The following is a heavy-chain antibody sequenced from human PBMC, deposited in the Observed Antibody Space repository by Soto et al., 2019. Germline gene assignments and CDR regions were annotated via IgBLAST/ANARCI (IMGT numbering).Heavy chain of an antibody. J-gene: IGHJ5*02. CDR1: GGSIISSSFH. D-gene: IGHD6-13*01. CDR3: ARRERAAGTDWWFDP. Sequence: SETLSLTCTGSGGSIISSSFHWGWTRQPPGKGREWIGSIYYSGSTYYSPSLKSRAPISVDTSKNQFSLKLSSVTAADTAVYYCARRERAAGTDWWFDPWGQGTLVT. CDR2: IYYSGST. V-gene: IGHV4-39*01.